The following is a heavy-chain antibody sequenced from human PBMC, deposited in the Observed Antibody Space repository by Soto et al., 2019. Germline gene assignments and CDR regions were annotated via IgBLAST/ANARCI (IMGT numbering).Heavy chain of an antibody. D-gene: IGHD2-15*01. Sequence: EVQLLESGGGLVQPGGSLRLSCAASGVIFSNYDMSWVRLAPGKGLEWVSVISGSGGTTYYADSVKGRFTISRDNSKNTLYLQRNSLRAEDTAVYFWAKRPQDCSGGSCYRKYFDYWGQGTLVTVSS. CDR3: AKRPQDCSGGSCYRKYFDY. CDR2: ISGSGGTT. J-gene: IGHJ4*02. V-gene: IGHV3-23*01. CDR1: GVIFSNYD.